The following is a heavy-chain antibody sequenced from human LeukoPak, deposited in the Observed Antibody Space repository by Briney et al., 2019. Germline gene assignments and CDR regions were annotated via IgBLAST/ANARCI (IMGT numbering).Heavy chain of an antibody. J-gene: IGHJ6*02. V-gene: IGHV4-59*01. D-gene: IGHD2-15*01. Sequence: SETLSLTCTVSGGSITSYYWGWIRQPPGKGLEWIGYIFYSGDTNYNPSLKSRVTMSVDTSKNQLSLNLSSVTAAATAASYCARDCSGGRCYNGIVAGMDVWGQGTTVTVSS. CDR1: GGSITSYY. CDR3: ARDCSGGRCYNGIVAGMDV. CDR2: IFYSGDT.